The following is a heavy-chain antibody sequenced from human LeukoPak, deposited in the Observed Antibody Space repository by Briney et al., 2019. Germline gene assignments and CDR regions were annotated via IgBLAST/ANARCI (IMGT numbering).Heavy chain of an antibody. CDR1: GFIFSNNW. D-gene: IGHD3-16*02. CDR3: ARGASSGYRIDY. Sequence: GGSLRLSCAASGFIFSNNWMHWVRQVPGKGLVWVSRIKTDGTTTNYADSVQGRFTISRDNAKNMLYLQMNSLRAEDTAVYYCARGASSGYRIDYWGQGTLVTVSS. J-gene: IGHJ4*02. V-gene: IGHV3-74*01. CDR2: IKTDGTTT.